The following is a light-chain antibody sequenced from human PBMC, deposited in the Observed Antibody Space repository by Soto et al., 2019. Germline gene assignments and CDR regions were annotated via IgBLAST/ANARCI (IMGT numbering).Light chain of an antibody. CDR1: SSDVGAYNH. Sequence: QSALAQPASVSGSPGQSITISCTGTSSDVGAYNHVSWYQQHPGKAPKLMIYDVSNRPSGISNRFSGSKSGNTASLTIYGLQAEDEADYYCNSYPSSSIFVVCGGGTKVTVL. V-gene: IGLV2-14*03. J-gene: IGLJ2*01. CDR3: NSYPSSSIFVV. CDR2: DVS.